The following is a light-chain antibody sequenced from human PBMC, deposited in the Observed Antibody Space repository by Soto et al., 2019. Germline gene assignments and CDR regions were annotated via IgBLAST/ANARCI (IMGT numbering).Light chain of an antibody. Sequence: DIQMTQSPSSLSASVGDRVTITCRASQTIIFYLNWYQQKPGQAPKLLIYAASNLQSGVPSRFSGSGSETEFTLTIRSLQPEDFATYFCQQSYTTPVYTFGQGTKLEIK. CDR1: QTIIFY. V-gene: IGKV1-39*01. CDR3: QQSYTTPVYT. CDR2: AAS. J-gene: IGKJ2*01.